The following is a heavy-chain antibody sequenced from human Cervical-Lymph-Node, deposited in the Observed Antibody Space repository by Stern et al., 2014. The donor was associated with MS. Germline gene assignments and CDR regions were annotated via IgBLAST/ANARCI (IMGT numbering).Heavy chain of an antibody. CDR2: ISGYDGDT. CDR1: SYTFPSYG. D-gene: IGHD3-9*01. J-gene: IGHJ6*02. Sequence: QVQLVQSGADVKKPGASVKVSCKASSYTFPSYGIAWVRQAPGQGLEWMGWISGYDGDTNYAPKLQGRVTLTTDPSTRTAYMEIRSLRFDDTAVYYCARAYFDSYGLDVWGQGTTVTVSS. CDR3: ARAYFDSYGLDV. V-gene: IGHV1-18*04.